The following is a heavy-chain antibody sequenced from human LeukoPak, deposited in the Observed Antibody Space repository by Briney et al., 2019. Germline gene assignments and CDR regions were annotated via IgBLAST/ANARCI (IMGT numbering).Heavy chain of an antibody. V-gene: IGHV3-7*04. CDR3: AGGSGFLVTS. J-gene: IGHJ5*02. CDR2: VKQDGSEK. Sequence: GGSLRLSCAASGFTFSRYWMNWVRQAPGKGLEWVANVKQDGSEKYYVDSVKGRFAISRDNAKNSLYLQVNSLRAEDTAVYYCAGGSGFLVTSWGQGTLVAVSS. D-gene: IGHD3-3*01. CDR1: GFTFSRYW.